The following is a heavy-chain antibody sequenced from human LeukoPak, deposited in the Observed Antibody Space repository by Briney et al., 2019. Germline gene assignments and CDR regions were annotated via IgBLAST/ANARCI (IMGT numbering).Heavy chain of an antibody. D-gene: IGHD6-19*01. V-gene: IGHV3-23*01. CDR3: ARNPSIAVAGTALGDY. CDR2: ISGSGDST. CDR1: GFTFSSYA. Sequence: GGSLRLSCAASGFTFSSYAMSWVRQAPGKGLEWVSAISGSGDSTYYADSVKGRFTISRDNSKNTLYLQMNSLRAEDTAVYYCARNPSIAVAGTALGDYWGQGTLVTVSS. J-gene: IGHJ4*02.